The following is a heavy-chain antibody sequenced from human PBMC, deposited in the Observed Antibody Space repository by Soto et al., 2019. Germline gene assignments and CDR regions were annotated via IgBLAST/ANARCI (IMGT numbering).Heavy chain of an antibody. CDR3: AKDISAYSSGWFVIYGMDV. Sequence: GGSLRFSCAASGFTFSSYAMSWVRQAPGKGLEWVSAISCSGGSTYYADSVKGRFTISRDNSKNTLYLQMNSLRAEDTAVYYCAKDISAYSSGWFVIYGMDVWGQGTTVTVS. CDR1: GFTFSSYA. J-gene: IGHJ6*02. D-gene: IGHD6-19*01. CDR2: ISCSGGST. V-gene: IGHV3-23*01.